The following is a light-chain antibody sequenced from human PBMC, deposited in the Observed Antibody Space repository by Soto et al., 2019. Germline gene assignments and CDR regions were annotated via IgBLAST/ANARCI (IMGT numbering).Light chain of an antibody. CDR1: LNIGDS. CDR2: GAS. Sequence: DIQIIQSPSSLSASVGDRVTITCRASLNIGDSFSWFQQNAGKPPTQLIYGASALQSGVPVRFSGSGSGTYFTLTIRNMQREEFATYYGLQTYNLPRTVGQGTKVEFK. J-gene: IGKJ1*01. CDR3: LQTYNLPRT. V-gene: IGKV1-39*01.